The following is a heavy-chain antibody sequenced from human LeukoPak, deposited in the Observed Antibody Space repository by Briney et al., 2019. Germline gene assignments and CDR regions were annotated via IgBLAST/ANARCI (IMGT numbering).Heavy chain of an antibody. CDR2: INEDGSTT. J-gene: IGHJ4*02. CDR1: AFTFSSYA. CDR3: VRDLGGRSGH. Sequence: GGSLRLSCAASAFTFSSYAMHWVRQAPGKGLVWVSRINEDGSTTNYADSVKGRSTIFRDNAKNTLYLQMNSLRAEDTAVYYCVRDLGGRSGHWGQGTLVTVSS. D-gene: IGHD1-26*01. V-gene: IGHV3-74*01.